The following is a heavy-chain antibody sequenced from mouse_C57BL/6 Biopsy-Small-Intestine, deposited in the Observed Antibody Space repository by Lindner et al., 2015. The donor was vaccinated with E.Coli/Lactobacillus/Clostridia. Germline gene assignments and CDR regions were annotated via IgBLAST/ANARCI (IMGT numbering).Heavy chain of an antibody. V-gene: IGHV1-63*01. CDR1: GYTFTNYW. Sequence: VQLQESGAELVRPGTSVKMSCKASGYTFTNYWIGWAKQRPGHGLEWIGDIYPGGGYTKYNQKFKDKATLTADKSSSTAYMELRSLTSEDSAVYYCASLTGTKGYFDYWGQGTTLTVSS. CDR3: ASLTGTKGYFDY. CDR2: IYPGGGYT. D-gene: IGHD4-1*01. J-gene: IGHJ2*01.